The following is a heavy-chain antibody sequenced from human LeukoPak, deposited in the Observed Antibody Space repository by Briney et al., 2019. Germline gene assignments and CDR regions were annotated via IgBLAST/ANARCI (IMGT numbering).Heavy chain of an antibody. D-gene: IGHD6-19*01. CDR1: GYSISSGYY. CDR2: IYHSGST. J-gene: IGHJ4*02. V-gene: IGHV4-38-2*02. Sequence: PSETLSLTCTVSGYSISSGYYWGWIRQPPGKGLEWIGSIYHSGSTYYNPSLKSRVTISVDTSKNQFSLKLSSVTAADTAVYYCARHRIAVARRYFDYWGQGTLVTVSS. CDR3: ARHRIAVARRYFDY.